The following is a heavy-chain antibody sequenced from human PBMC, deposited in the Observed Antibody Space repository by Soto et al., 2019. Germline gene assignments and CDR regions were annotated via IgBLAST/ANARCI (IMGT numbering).Heavy chain of an antibody. CDR2: IYYSGST. J-gene: IGHJ4*02. CDR1: GGSISSGDYY. Sequence: SETLSLTCTVSGGSISSGDYYWSWIRQPPGKGLEWIGYIYYSGSTNYNPSLKSRVTISVDTSKNQFSLKLSSVTAADTAVYYCARDKGNYYFDYWGQGTLVTVSS. CDR3: ARDKGNYYFDY. V-gene: IGHV4-61*08.